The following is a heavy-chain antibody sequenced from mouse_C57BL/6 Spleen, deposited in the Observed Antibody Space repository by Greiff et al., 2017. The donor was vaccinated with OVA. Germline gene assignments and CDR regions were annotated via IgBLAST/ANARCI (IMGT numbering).Heavy chain of an antibody. J-gene: IGHJ3*01. CDR1: GYTFTSYW. D-gene: IGHD2-4*01. CDR3: AREEYDYDGVAWFAY. CDR2: IYPGSGST. V-gene: IGHV1-55*01. Sequence: QVHVKQPGAELVKPGASVKMSCKASGYTFTSYWITWVKQRPGQGLEWIGDIYPGSGSTNYNEKFKSKATLTVDTSSSTAYMQLSSLTSEDSAVYYCAREEYDYDGVAWFAYWGQGTLVTVSA.